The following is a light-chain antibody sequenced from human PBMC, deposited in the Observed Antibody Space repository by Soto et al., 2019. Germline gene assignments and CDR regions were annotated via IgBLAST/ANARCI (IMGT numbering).Light chain of an antibody. V-gene: IGLV8-61*01. CDR2: STN. CDR1: SGSVSTNYY. J-gene: IGLJ3*02. Sequence: QTVVTQEPSFSVSPGGTVTLTCGLSSGSVSTNYYPSWYQQTPGQAPRTLIYSTNTRSSGVPDRFSGSILGNKAALTITWAQADDESDYYCVLYMGSGIWVFGGVTKVTVL. CDR3: VLYMGSGIWV.